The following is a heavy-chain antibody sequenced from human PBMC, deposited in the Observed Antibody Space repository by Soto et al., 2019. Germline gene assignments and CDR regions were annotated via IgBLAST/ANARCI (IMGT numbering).Heavy chain of an antibody. CDR1: GFTFSSYA. D-gene: IGHD2-2*01. CDR2: ISSDGSNK. V-gene: IGHV3-30-3*01. J-gene: IGHJ6*02. Sequence: QVQLVESGGGVVQPGRSLRLSCAASGFTFSSYAVHWVRQAPGNGLEWVVVISSDGSNKYYADSVKGRFTISRDNSKNTLYLQMNSLRAEDTAVYYCARVRDQLLFYYYYGMDVWGQGTTVTVSS. CDR3: ARVRDQLLFYYYYGMDV.